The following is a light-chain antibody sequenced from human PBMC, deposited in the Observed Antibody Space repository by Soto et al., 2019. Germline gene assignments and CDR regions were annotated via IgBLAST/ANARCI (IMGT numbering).Light chain of an antibody. CDR1: QSLGTSY. J-gene: IGKJ1*01. V-gene: IGKV3-20*01. CDR3: QRYGSSPPWT. CDR2: GAS. Sequence: EIVLTQSPGTLSLSPGERATLSCRASQSLGTSYLAWYQQKPGQAPRLLIYGASSRATGIPDRFSGSGSGTDFTLTISRLEPEDYAVYYCQRYGSSPPWTFGQGTKVDIK.